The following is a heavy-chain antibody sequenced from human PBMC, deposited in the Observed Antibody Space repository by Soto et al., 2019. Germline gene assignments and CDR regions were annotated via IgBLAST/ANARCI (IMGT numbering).Heavy chain of an antibody. Sequence: GGSLRLSCAPSGFTFSNAWINWVRQTPGKGLEWVGRVKSKTDGGTTDFAAPVKGRFAISRDDSKNMVYLEMNSLKTEDTAIYYCTTDSYITSIIVRFDYWGHGTLVTVSS. V-gene: IGHV3-15*07. CDR1: GFTFSNAW. D-gene: IGHD3-22*01. CDR2: VKSKTDGGTT. J-gene: IGHJ4*01. CDR3: TTDSYITSIIVRFDY.